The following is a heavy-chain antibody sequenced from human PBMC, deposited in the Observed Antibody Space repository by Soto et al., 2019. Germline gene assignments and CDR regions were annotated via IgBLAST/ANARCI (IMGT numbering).Heavy chain of an antibody. V-gene: IGHV3-73*01. J-gene: IGHJ4*02. D-gene: IGHD3-10*01. CDR2: IRDRAYNYAT. Sequence: EVLLVESGGGLVQPGGSLKLSCEASGFVFKDSSIHWVRQASGKGLEWVGRIRDRAYNYATAYAASVKGRFTISRDDSNNKAHLQMESLKTEDTAIYYCTRLISAAQDYWGQGTLVTGSS. CDR1: GFVFKDSS. CDR3: TRLISAAQDY.